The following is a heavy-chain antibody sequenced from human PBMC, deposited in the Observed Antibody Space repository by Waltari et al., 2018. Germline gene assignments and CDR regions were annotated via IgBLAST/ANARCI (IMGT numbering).Heavy chain of an antibody. CDR2: MRSKANSYAT. D-gene: IGHD1-26*01. CDR3: TRVGATTVLDY. Sequence: EVQLVESGGGLVQPGGSLKLSCAASGFTFSGSAMHWVRQASGKGLGWVGRMRSKANSYATAYAASVKCRFTISRDDSKNTAYLQMNSLKTEDTAVYYCTRVGATTVLDYWGQGTLVTVSS. J-gene: IGHJ4*02. CDR1: GFTFSGSA. V-gene: IGHV3-73*01.